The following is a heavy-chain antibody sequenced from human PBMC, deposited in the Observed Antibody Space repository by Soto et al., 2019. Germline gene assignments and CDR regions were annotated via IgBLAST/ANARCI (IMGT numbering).Heavy chain of an antibody. CDR1: GYTFTCYY. D-gene: IGHD3-9*01. CDR2: INPSGGST. CDR3: AREGPDLPRPVILRYFDWFGWDHWFDP. V-gene: IGHV1-46*01. J-gene: IGHJ5*02. Sequence: ASVKVSCKASGYTFTCYYMHWVRQAPGQGLEWMGIINPSGGSTSYAQKFQGRVTMTRDTSTSTAYMELSSLRSEDTAVYYCAREGPDLPRPVILRYFDWFGWDHWFDPWGQGTLVTVSS.